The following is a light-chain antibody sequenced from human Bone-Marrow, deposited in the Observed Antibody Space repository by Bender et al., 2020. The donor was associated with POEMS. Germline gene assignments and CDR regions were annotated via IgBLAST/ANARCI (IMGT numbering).Light chain of an antibody. CDR1: SSDVGAYNL. Sequence: QSALTQPASVSGSPGQSITISCTGASSDVGAYNLVSWYQQHPGKAPKLMIYDVAYRPSGVSNRFSGSKSGNTASLTISGLQAEDEADYYCSSYTRTSRGRAYVFGTGTKVTVL. CDR2: DVA. J-gene: IGLJ1*01. CDR3: SSYTRTSRGRAYV. V-gene: IGLV2-14*02.